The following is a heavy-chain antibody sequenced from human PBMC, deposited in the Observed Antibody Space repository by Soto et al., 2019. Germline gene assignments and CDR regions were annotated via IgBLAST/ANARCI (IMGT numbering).Heavy chain of an antibody. Sequence: SETLSLTCAVYGGSFSGYYWSWIRQPPGKGLEWIGEINHSGSTNYNPSLKSRVTIPVDTSKNQFSLKLSSVTAADTAVYYCARGSPMYYYDSSGYYYYYGMDVWGQGTTVTVSS. D-gene: IGHD3-22*01. CDR2: INHSGST. V-gene: IGHV4-34*01. CDR1: GGSFSGYY. CDR3: ARGSPMYYYDSSGYYYYYGMDV. J-gene: IGHJ6*02.